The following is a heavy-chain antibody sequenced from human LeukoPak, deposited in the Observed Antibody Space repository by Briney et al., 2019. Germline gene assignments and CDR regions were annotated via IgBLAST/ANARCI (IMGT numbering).Heavy chain of an antibody. CDR2: IYYSGST. CDR1: GGSISSYY. V-gene: IGHV4-59*01. Sequence: PSETLSLTCTVSGGSISSYYWSWIRQPPGKGLEWIGYIYYSGSTNYNPCLKSRVTISVDTFKNQFSLKLSSVTAADTAVYYCARTFTLYYLDYWGQGTLVTVSS. D-gene: IGHD2/OR15-2a*01. CDR3: ARTFTLYYLDY. J-gene: IGHJ4*02.